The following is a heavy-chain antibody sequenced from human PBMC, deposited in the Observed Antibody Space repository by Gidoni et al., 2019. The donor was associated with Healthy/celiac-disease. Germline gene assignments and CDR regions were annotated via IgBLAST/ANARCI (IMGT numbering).Heavy chain of an antibody. D-gene: IGHD5-18*01. V-gene: IGHV3-23*01. CDR2: ISGSGSST. CDR1: GFTFSSHA. CDR3: RRDTRRLLTDYYYGMDV. Sequence: EVQLLESGGGLVQPGGSLSLPCAASGFTFSSHAMSWVRQAPGKGLEWVSAISGSGSSTYYADSVKGRFTISRDNSKNTLYLQMNSLRAEDTAVYYCRRDTRRLLTDYYYGMDVWGQGTTVTVSS. J-gene: IGHJ6*02.